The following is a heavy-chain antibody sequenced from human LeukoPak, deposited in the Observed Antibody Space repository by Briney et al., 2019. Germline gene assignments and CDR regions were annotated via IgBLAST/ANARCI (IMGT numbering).Heavy chain of an antibody. Sequence: SVKVSCKASGGTFSSYAISWVRQAPGQGLEWMGGIIPIFGTANYAQKFQGRATITTDESTSTAYMELSSLRSEDTAVYYCARARYYDSSGYYFDYWGQGTLVTVSS. CDR2: IIPIFGTA. CDR3: ARARYYDSSGYYFDY. V-gene: IGHV1-69*05. CDR1: GGTFSSYA. J-gene: IGHJ4*02. D-gene: IGHD3-22*01.